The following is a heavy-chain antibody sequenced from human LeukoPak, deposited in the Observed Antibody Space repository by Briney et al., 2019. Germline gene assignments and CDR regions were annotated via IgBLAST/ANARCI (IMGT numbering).Heavy chain of an antibody. CDR2: IYPGDSDT. Sequence: GESLKISCKGSGYSFTSYWIGWVRQMPGKGLEWMGIIYPGDSDTRYSPSFQGQVTISADKSISTAYLQWSSLKASDTAMYYCARWDDYGDYVALNNWFDPWGQGTLVTVSS. V-gene: IGHV5-51*01. CDR1: GYSFTSYW. J-gene: IGHJ5*02. CDR3: ARWDDYGDYVALNNWFDP. D-gene: IGHD4-17*01.